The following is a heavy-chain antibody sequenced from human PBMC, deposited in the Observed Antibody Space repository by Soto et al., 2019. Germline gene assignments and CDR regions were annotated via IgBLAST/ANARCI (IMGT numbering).Heavy chain of an antibody. CDR3: AKRGRTGWYAWLET. J-gene: IGHJ1*01. CDR1: CFSLRHSGVG. Sequence: GPTLVNPPQTLRLTCIFSCFSLRHSGVGVGWSRQPPGKALEWLGFIYWNDDKRYSPSLKSRLTITKDTSKNQVVLTMTNMEPVDTAIYCCAKRGRTGWYAWLETWGQRTVVT. D-gene: IGHD6-19*01. V-gene: IGHV2-5*01. CDR2: IYWNDDK.